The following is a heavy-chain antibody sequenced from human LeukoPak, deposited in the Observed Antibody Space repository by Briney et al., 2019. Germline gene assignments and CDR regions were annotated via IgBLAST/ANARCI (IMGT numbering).Heavy chain of an antibody. V-gene: IGHV1-69*06. Sequence: SVKVSCKASGGTFSSYAISWVRQAPAQGLEWMGGIIPIFGTANYAQKFQGRVTITADKSTSTAYMELSSLRSEDTAVYYCARDRSRGAVAGNHAFDIWGQGTMVTVPS. D-gene: IGHD6-19*01. CDR3: ARDRSRGAVAGNHAFDI. CDR2: IIPIFGTA. CDR1: GGTFSSYA. J-gene: IGHJ3*02.